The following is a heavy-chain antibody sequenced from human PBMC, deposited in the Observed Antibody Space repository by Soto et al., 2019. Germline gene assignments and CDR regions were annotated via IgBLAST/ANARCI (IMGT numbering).Heavy chain of an antibody. CDR2: INPNSGGT. CDR3: ARADRYCSGGSCYAYYYYGMDV. V-gene: IGHV1-2*02. Sequence: ASVKVSCKASGYTFTGYHMHWVRQAPGQGLEWMGWINPNSGGTNYAQKFQGRVTMTRDTSISTAYMELSRLRSDDTAVYYCARADRYCSGGSCYAYYYYGMDVWGQGTTVTSP. J-gene: IGHJ6*02. D-gene: IGHD2-15*01. CDR1: GYTFTGYH.